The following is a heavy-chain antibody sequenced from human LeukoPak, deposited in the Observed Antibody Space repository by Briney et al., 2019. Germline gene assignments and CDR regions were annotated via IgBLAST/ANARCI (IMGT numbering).Heavy chain of an antibody. CDR3: ARSSGWSLFDN. D-gene: IGHD6-19*01. CDR1: GYTFIDYF. J-gene: IGHJ4*02. Sequence: GASVKVSCKGSGYTFIDYFIHWVRQAPGQGLEWMGWINPNGGGTNYPQKFQGRVTMTRDTSVNTVYTELTWLSSDDAAVYYCARSSGWSLFDNWGQGTLLTVSS. CDR2: INPNGGGT. V-gene: IGHV1-2*02.